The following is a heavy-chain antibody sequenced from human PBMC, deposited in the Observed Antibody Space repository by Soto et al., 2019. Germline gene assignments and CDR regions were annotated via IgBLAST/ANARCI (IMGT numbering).Heavy chain of an antibody. J-gene: IGHJ6*03. CDR1: GFTFSSYA. V-gene: IGHV3-23*01. D-gene: IGHD4-4*01. Sequence: PGGSLRLSCAASGFTFSSYAMSWVRQAPGKGLEWVSAISGSGGSTYYADSVKGRFTISRDNSKNTLYLQMNSLRAEDTAVYYCASSRGYSNYDYYYYYYMDVWGKGTTVTVSS. CDR3: ASSRGYSNYDYYYYYYMDV. CDR2: ISGSGGST.